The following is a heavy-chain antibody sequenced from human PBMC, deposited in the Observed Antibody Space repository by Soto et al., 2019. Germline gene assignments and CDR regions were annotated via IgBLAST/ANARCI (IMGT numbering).Heavy chain of an antibody. CDR3: ATLLVGDYGHDY. V-gene: IGHV1-24*01. CDR2: FDPEDGET. D-gene: IGHD3-10*01. CDR1: GYTLTELS. Sequence: ASVKVSCKVSGYTLTELSMHWVRQAPGKGLEWMGGFDPEDGETIYAQKFQGRVTMTEDTSTDTAYMELSSLRSEDTAVYYCATLLVGDYGHDYWGQGTLVTSPQ. J-gene: IGHJ4*02.